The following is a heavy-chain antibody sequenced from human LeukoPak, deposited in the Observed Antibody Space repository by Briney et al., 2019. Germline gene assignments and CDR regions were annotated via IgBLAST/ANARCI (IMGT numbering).Heavy chain of an antibody. D-gene: IGHD3-22*01. J-gene: IGHJ4*02. CDR2: IIPILGIA. CDR1: GGTFSSYA. CDR3: ARDLDYYESSGYYDY. Sequence: SVKVSCKASGGTFSSYAISWVRQAPGQGLEWMGRIIPILGIANYAQKFQGRVTITADKSTSTAYMELSSLRSEDTAVYYCARDLDYYESSGYYDYWGQGTLVTVSS. V-gene: IGHV1-69*04.